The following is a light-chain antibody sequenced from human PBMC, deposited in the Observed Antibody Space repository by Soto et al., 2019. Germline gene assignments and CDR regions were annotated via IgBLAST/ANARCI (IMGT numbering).Light chain of an antibody. CDR2: RNN. J-gene: IGLJ7*01. Sequence: QSGLTQPPSASGTPGQRVIISCSGKTPNIGSNYVYWYRHLPGTAPQLLIYRNNQRPSEVSDRFSGSKSRTSASLAISGLRSEDEADYYCASWDDSLSGRVFGGGTQLTVL. CDR1: TPNIGSNY. CDR3: ASWDDSLSGRV. V-gene: IGLV1-47*01.